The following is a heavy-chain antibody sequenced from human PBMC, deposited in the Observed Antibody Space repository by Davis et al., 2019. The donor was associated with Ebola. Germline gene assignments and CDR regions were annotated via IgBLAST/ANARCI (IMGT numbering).Heavy chain of an antibody. J-gene: IGHJ4*02. V-gene: IGHV4-59*05. CDR3: ARHSLPYYFDY. CDR1: GGSISSYY. D-gene: IGHD6-13*01. Sequence: SETLSLTCTVSGGSISSYYWSWIRQPPGKGLEWIGSIYYSGSTYYNPSLKSRVTISVDTSKNQFSLKLSSVTAADTAVYYCARHSLPYYFDYWGQGTLVTVSS. CDR2: IYYSGST.